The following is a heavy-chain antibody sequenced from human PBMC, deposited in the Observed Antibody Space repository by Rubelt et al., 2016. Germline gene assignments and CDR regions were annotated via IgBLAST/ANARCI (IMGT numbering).Heavy chain of an antibody. CDR2: IYWDDDK. V-gene: IGHV2-5*02. CDR1: GFSLSTTGVG. D-gene: IGHD6-6*01. Sequence: QITLRESGPTLVKPTQTLTLTCTFSGFSLSTTGVGVGWIRQPPGKALEWLALIYWDDDKRYSPSLRNRLTITKDTSKNQVVLTMTNMDPVETATYYCARLYGKNVVARLDAFDVWGQGTLVTVSS. CDR3: ARLYGKNVVARLDAFDV. J-gene: IGHJ3*01.